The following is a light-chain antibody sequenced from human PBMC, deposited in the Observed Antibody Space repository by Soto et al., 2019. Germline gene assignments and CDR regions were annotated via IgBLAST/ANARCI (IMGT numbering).Light chain of an antibody. J-gene: IGLJ1*01. CDR3: SSYAGSNNFDV. CDR1: SSDVGGYNY. V-gene: IGLV2-8*01. Sequence: QSVLTQPPSASGSPGQSVTISCTGTSSDVGGYNYVSWYQQHPGKAPKLMIYEVSKRPSGVPDRFSGSKSGNTASLTVSGLQAEDEADYDCSSYAGSNNFDVFGTGTKLTV. CDR2: EVS.